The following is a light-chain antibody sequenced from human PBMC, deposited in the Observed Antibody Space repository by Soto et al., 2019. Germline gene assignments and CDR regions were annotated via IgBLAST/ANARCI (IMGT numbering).Light chain of an antibody. J-gene: IGLJ2*01. Sequence: QSALTQPRSVSGSPGQTVTISCTGTSSDVGAHKYVSWYQHHPGKVPELIIYDVTKRPSGVPDRFSGSKSGNTASLTISGLQTEDEADYYCCSYAGSYTVIFGGGTKLTVL. CDR3: CSYAGSYTVI. CDR1: SSDVGAHKY. CDR2: DVT. V-gene: IGLV2-11*01.